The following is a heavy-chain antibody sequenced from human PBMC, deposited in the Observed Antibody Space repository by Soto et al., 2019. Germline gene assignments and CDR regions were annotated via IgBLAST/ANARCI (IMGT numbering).Heavy chain of an antibody. CDR3: ARDLLTDSSSWYYFDY. CDR1: GYTFTSYG. Sequence: ASVKVSCKASGYTFTSYGISWVRQAPGQGLEWMGWISAYNGNTNYAQKLQGRVTMTTDTSTSTAYMELRSLRSDDTAVYYCARDLLTDSSSWYYFDYWGQGTLVTVSS. CDR2: ISAYNGNT. D-gene: IGHD6-13*01. V-gene: IGHV1-18*01. J-gene: IGHJ4*02.